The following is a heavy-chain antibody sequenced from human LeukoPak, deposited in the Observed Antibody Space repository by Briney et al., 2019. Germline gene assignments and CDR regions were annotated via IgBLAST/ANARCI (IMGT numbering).Heavy chain of an antibody. D-gene: IGHD3-10*01. Sequence: EASVKVSYKASGYTFTSYYIHWVRQAPGQGLEWMGLINPSGGSTNYAQKFQGRVTMTRDTSTSTVYMELSSLRSEDTAVYYCARGPSITMVRGGQWYYYMDVWGKGTTVTISS. V-gene: IGHV1-46*01. CDR2: INPSGGST. J-gene: IGHJ6*03. CDR3: ARGPSITMVRGGQWYYYMDV. CDR1: GYTFTSYY.